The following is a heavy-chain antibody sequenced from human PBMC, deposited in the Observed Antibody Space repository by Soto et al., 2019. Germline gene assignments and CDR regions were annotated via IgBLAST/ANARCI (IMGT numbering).Heavy chain of an antibody. CDR2: ISFDGNII. J-gene: IGHJ4*02. D-gene: IGHD3-9*01. CDR3: ARTFDTITYYFDY. CDR1: DFSFSSYA. V-gene: IGHV3-30-3*01. Sequence: GGSLRLSCAASDFSFSSYAMHWIRQAPGKGLEWLAVISFDGNIIQYADSVKGRFIISRDNSKNTLYLQTNSLRGAATAVYYCARTFDTITYYFDYWGQGTLVTVSS.